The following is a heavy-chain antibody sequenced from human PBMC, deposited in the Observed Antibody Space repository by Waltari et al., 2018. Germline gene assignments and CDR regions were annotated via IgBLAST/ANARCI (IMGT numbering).Heavy chain of an antibody. CDR3: ARDLAYGLDV. CDR1: GFGLGSFG. CDR2: SWSDDTRR. V-gene: IGHV3-33*01. J-gene: IGHJ6*02. D-gene: IGHD3-16*01. Sequence: QVQLVESGGRLVQPGMSLRLSCVASGFGLGSFGMHWARQAPGKGLEWGAVSWSDDTRRFYGQSVKGRFTISRDNSKNTLFLEMSSVRAEDTAVYYCARDLAYGLDVWGQGTPVTVSS.